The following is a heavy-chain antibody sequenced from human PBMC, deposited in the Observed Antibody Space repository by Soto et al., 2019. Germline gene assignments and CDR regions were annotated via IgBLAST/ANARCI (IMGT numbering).Heavy chain of an antibody. CDR2: ISVNGDSQ. Sequence: QVQLVESGGGVVQPGTSLRLSCVASGFTFSHSPMHWVRQAPGKGLEWVAVISVNGDSQQYADSVKGRFAFSRDNSKNTLLLQMDSLRLEDTAVYYCAREGGSSGRAGWFDAWGQGALVTVSS. CDR1: GFTFSHSP. V-gene: IGHV3-30*09. J-gene: IGHJ5*02. D-gene: IGHD1-26*01. CDR3: AREGGSSGRAGWFDA.